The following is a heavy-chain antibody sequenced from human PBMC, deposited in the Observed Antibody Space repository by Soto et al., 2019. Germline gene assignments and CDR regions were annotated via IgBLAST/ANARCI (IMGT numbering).Heavy chain of an antibody. CDR2: INHSGSP. J-gene: IGHJ4*02. Sequence: QVQLQQWGAGLLKPSETLSLTCAVYGGSFSGYYWNWIRQPPGKGLEWIGEINHSGSPNYNPSLKTRVTTSLDTSKNQFSLKLSSMTAADTAVYSCARGYGRNFAYWGQGTLVTVSS. CDR1: GGSFSGYY. D-gene: IGHD3-10*01. V-gene: IGHV4-34*01. CDR3: ARGYGRNFAY.